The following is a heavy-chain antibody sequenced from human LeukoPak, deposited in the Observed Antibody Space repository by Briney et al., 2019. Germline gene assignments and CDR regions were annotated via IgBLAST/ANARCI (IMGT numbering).Heavy chain of an antibody. D-gene: IGHD6-19*01. CDR1: RYSFTNYW. Sequence: GEFLKISCKGSRYSFTNYWIAWVRQMPGKGLEWMGIIYPDDSDTRYSPSFQGQVTITADKSISTAYLQWSSLKASDNAMYYCARQRRSSGWPNDYWGQGTLVTVSS. CDR2: IYPDDSDT. CDR3: ARQRRSSGWPNDY. J-gene: IGHJ4*02. V-gene: IGHV5-51*01.